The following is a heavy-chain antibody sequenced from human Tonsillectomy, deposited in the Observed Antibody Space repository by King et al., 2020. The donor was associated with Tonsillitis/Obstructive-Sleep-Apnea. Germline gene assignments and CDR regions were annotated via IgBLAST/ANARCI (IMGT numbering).Heavy chain of an antibody. Sequence: VQLQESGPGLVKPSETLSLTCTVSGGSISSYYWSWIRQPPGKGLEWIGYIYYSWSTNYNPSLKSRVTISVDTSKNQFSLKLSSVTAADTAVYYCARGGYYGSGSPDDYWGQGTLVTVSS. D-gene: IGHD3-10*01. V-gene: IGHV4-59*01. CDR3: ARGGYYGSGSPDDY. J-gene: IGHJ4*02. CDR2: IYYSWST. CDR1: GGSISSYY.